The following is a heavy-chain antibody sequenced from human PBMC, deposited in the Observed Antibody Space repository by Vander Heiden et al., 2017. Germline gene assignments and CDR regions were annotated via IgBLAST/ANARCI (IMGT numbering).Heavy chain of an antibody. J-gene: IGHJ6*02. V-gene: IGHV3-74*01. CDR2: INGDGRKT. Sequence: EVQLVESGGGSVQPGESLRLSCAASGFTLSDYWMHWVRQAPGKGLVWVSNINGDGRKTNYADSVKGRFTVSRDNAKNTLYLQMHSLRAEDTAVYYCGRGNYGMDVWGQGTTVTVSS. CDR3: GRGNYGMDV. CDR1: GFTLSDYW.